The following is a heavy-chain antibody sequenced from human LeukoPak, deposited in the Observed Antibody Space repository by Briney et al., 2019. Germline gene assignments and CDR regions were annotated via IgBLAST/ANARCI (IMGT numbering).Heavy chain of an antibody. CDR1: GGSISGYY. D-gene: IGHD1-26*01. CDR3: AKREGPMSGSYDYFDP. V-gene: IGHV4-4*09. J-gene: IGHJ5*02. CDR2: IHSNGYT. Sequence: SETLSLTCTVSGGSISGYYWSWIRQPPGQGLEWIAYIHSNGYTNYNPSLKSRVTISVDTSNNQFSLKVSSVTAADTAMYYCAKREGPMSGSYDYFDPWGQGTLVTVS.